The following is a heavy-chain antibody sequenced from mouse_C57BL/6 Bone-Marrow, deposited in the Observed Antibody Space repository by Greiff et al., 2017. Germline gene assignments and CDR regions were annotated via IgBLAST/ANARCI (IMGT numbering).Heavy chain of an antibody. D-gene: IGHD2-4*01. CDR1: GYTFTDYY. J-gene: IGHJ2*01. CDR3: ARRSVYNDYDGGYFDY. Sequence: EVQLQQSGPELVKPGASVKLSCKASGYTFTDYYMNWVKQSHGKSLEWIGDINPNNGGTSYNQKFKGKATLTVDKSSSTAYMERRSLTSADSADYYCARRSVYNDYDGGYFDYWGQGTTLTVSS. CDR2: INPNNGGT. V-gene: IGHV1-26*01.